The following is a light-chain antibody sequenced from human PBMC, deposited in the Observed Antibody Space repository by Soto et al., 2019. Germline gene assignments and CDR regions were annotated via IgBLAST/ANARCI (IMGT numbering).Light chain of an antibody. CDR2: DAS. Sequence: ILMTQSPATLSVSPGERATLSCRASQSVSNNLAWYQQKPGQAPRLLIYDASTRATGIPARFSGSGSGTEITLTISGLQSEDFAVYYCHRYNNWPPWTFGQGTKVEIK. V-gene: IGKV3-15*01. CDR1: QSVSNN. J-gene: IGKJ1*01. CDR3: HRYNNWPPWT.